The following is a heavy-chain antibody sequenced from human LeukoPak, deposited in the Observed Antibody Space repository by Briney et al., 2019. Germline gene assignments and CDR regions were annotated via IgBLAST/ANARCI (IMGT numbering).Heavy chain of an antibody. CDR1: GFYVSRNY. J-gene: IGHJ4*02. D-gene: IGHD1-26*01. CDR3: AKEYAPFVGCDY. CDR2: IYSGGRT. V-gene: IGHV3-66*01. Sequence: GGSLRLSCAASGFYVSRNYMTWVRQAPGKGLEWVSVIYSGGRTDYADSVKGRFTISKDNSKNTLSLQMDSLRVEDSGLYYCAKEYAPFVGCDYWGQGILVTVSS.